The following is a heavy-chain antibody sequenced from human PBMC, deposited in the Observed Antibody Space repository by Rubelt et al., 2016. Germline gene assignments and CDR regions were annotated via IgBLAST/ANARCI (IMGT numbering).Heavy chain of an antibody. D-gene: IGHD6-19*01. V-gene: IGHV3-23*01. CDR2: ISGSGGST. CDR1: GFTFSSYA. CDR3: ARELIDSSGWSRAAIDY. J-gene: IGHJ4*02. Sequence: EVQLLESGGGLVQPGGSLRLSCAASGFTFSSYAMSWVRQAPGKGLEWVSAISGSGGSTYYADSVKGRFTISRDNSKSTLYLQMNSLRAEDTAVYYCARELIDSSGWSRAAIDYWGQGTLVTVSS.